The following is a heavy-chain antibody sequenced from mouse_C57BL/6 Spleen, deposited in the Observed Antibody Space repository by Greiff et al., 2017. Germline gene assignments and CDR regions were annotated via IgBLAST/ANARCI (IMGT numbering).Heavy chain of an antibody. J-gene: IGHJ4*01. V-gene: IGHV1-18*01. D-gene: IGHD1-1*01. Sequence: VQLQQSGPELVKPGASVTLPCKASGYTFTDYNMDWVKQSPGKSLEWIGDINPNNGGTNYNQKFKGKATLTVDKSSSTAYMELRSLTSEDTAVYYCARRSDASVVARGYAMDYWGQGTSVTVSS. CDR1: GYTFTDYN. CDR2: INPNNGGT. CDR3: ARRSDASVVARGYAMDY.